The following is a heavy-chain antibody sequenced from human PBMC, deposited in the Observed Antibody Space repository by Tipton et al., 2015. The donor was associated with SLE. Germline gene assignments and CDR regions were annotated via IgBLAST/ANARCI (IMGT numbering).Heavy chain of an antibody. CDR1: GFTFSSYG. D-gene: IGHD3-3*01. CDR2: IWYDGSNK. V-gene: IGHV3-33*06. CDR3: AKAFHDFWSGLDY. J-gene: IGHJ4*02. Sequence: SLRLSCAASGFTFSSYGMHWVRQAPGKGLEWVAVIWYDGSNKYYADSVKGRFTISRDNSKNTLYLQMNSLRAEDTAVYYCAKAFHDFWSGLDYWGQGTLVTVSS.